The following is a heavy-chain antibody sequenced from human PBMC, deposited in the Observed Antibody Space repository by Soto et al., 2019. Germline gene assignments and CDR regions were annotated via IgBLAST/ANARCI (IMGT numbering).Heavy chain of an antibody. CDR3: ARQDPNYDFWSELIRATEFDP. CDR2: SYYSGST. CDR1: GGSISSSSYY. Sequence: QLQLQESGPGLVKPSETLSLTCTVSGGSISSSSYYWGWIRQPPGKGLEWIGSSYYSGSTYYNPSLRRRVTISVDKSKNQCSLKLSCVTAGDTAVYYCARQDPNYDFWSELIRATEFDPWGQGTLVTVSS. J-gene: IGHJ5*02. D-gene: IGHD3-3*01. V-gene: IGHV4-39*01.